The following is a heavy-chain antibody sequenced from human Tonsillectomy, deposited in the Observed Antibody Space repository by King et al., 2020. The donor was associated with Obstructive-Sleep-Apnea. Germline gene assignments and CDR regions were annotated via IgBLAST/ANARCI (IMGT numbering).Heavy chain of an antibody. CDR1: GFSFGTLA. V-gene: IGHV3-23*04. Sequence: EVQLVESGGGLVQPGGSLRPSCAAPGFSFGTLAITWVRPLPGKGLEWVSTIGGRGVRTYYANSVKGRRTIPRDNSKNTLYLQMDSLRAEDAAVYYCAKAYTSSWYGGPFDYWGQGTLVTVSS. CDR3: AKAYTSSWYGGPFDY. J-gene: IGHJ4*02. D-gene: IGHD6-13*01. CDR2: IGGRGVRT.